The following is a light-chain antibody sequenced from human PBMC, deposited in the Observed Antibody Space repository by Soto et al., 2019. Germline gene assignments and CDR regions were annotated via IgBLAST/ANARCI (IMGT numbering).Light chain of an antibody. CDR3: SLYTSSSTWV. J-gene: IGLJ3*02. CDR1: SSDVGDYEH. Sequence: QSALTQPPSVSGSPGQSVTISCTVTSSDVGDYEHVSWYQQAPGTAPKLIIFDVTNRPSWVPDRFSGSKSGNTPSLTIFGLQAEDEADYYCSLYTSSSTWVFGGGTQLTVL. CDR2: DVT. V-gene: IGLV2-18*01.